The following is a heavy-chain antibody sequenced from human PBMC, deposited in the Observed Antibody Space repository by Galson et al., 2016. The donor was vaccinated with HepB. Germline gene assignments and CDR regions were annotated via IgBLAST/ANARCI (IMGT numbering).Heavy chain of an antibody. Sequence: SETLSLTCAVSGDSVISNNWWSWVRQPPGKGLEWIGEIHHSGSSNYNPSLKSRLTTSVDKSKNQFSLRLTSVTVADAAVYYCARLSATYYVDSWGQGTLVTVTS. CDR1: GDSVISNNW. CDR2: IHHSGSS. J-gene: IGHJ4*02. CDR3: ARLSATYYVDS. V-gene: IGHV4-4*02.